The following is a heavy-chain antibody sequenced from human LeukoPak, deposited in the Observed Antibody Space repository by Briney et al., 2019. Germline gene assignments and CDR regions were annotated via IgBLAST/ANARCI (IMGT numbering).Heavy chain of an antibody. J-gene: IGHJ5*02. CDR1: GFRFSSNG. V-gene: IGHV3-30*02. Sequence: PGGSLRLSCVASGFRFSSNGMHWVRQAPGKGLEWVTFIRNDGSDKYYADSVKGRFTISRDSAKNSLYLQMNSLRAEDTAVYYCAGQSRLGYCSGGSCYSQPFDPWGQGTLVTVSS. CDR2: IRNDGSDK. D-gene: IGHD2-15*01. CDR3: AGQSRLGYCSGGSCYSQPFDP.